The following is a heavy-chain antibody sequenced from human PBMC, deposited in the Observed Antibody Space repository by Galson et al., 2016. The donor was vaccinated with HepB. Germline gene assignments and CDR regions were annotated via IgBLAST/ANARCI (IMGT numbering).Heavy chain of an antibody. D-gene: IGHD3-10*01. J-gene: IGHJ4*02. CDR2: ISGNGGSS. CDR1: GFTFSSYA. CDR3: AKDRLLWFGELSLFDY. V-gene: IGHV3-23*01. Sequence: SLRLSCAASGFTFSSYAMSWVRQAPGKGLEWVSGISGNGGSSDYADSVKGRSTISRDNSKNTLLLQMNSLRADDTAVYHCAKDRLLWFGELSLFDYWGQGALVSVSS.